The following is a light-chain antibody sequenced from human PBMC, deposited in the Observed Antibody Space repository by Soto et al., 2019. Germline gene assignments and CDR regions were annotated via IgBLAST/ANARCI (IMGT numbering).Light chain of an antibody. CDR2: AAS. V-gene: IGKV1-8*01. CDR1: QDVSTF. J-gene: IGKJ4*01. CDR3: QQYHSFPLT. Sequence: AIRMTQSPSSFSASPGDRVSITCRTSQDVSTFVAWYQQKPGKATRLLIDAASTLQSGLTSSFSGSASRTEFTLTISYLQAEDVATYFCQQYHSFPLTFGGGTKV.